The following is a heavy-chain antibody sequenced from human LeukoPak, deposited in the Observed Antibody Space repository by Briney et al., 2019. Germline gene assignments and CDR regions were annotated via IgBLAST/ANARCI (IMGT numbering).Heavy chain of an antibody. Sequence: GASVKVSCKASGGTFSSYAISWVRQAPGQGLEWMGGIIPIFGTANYAQKFQGRVTITADESTSTAYMELSSLRSEDTAVYYCARGLDSSVRGTTHFDYWGQGTLVTVSS. CDR3: ARGLDSSVRGTTHFDY. CDR2: IIPIFGTA. D-gene: IGHD3-22*01. V-gene: IGHV1-69*13. CDR1: GGTFSSYA. J-gene: IGHJ4*02.